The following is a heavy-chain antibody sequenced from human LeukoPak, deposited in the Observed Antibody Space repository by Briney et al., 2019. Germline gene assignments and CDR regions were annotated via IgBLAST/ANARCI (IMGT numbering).Heavy chain of an antibody. D-gene: IGHD3-9*01. CDR2: ISAYNGNT. CDR3: AATYYDILTGYFNYYYGMDV. Sequence: ASVKVSCKASGYTFTSHGISWVRQAPGQGPEWMGWISAYNGNTNYAQKLQGRVTMTTDTSTSTAYMELRSLRSDDTAVYYCAATYYDILTGYFNYYYGMDVWGQGTTVTVSS. J-gene: IGHJ6*02. CDR1: GYTFTSHG. V-gene: IGHV1-18*01.